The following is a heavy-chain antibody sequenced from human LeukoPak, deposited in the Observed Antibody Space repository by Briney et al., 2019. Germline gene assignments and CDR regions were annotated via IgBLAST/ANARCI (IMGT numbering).Heavy chain of an antibody. CDR1: GFAFSSHS. CDR2: IISSSTYI. V-gene: IGHV3-21*01. J-gene: IGHJ4*02. Sequence: PGGSLRLSCAASGFAFSSHSMNWVRQAPGKGLEWVSSIISSSTYIYYADSVKGRFTISRDNAKNSLYLQMNSLRAEDTAVYYCARDPQYCSGGSCYSFDYWGQGTLVTVSS. CDR3: ARDPQYCSGGSCYSFDY. D-gene: IGHD2-15*01.